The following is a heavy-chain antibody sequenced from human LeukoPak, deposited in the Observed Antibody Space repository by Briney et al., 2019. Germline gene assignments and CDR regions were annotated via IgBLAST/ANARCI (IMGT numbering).Heavy chain of an antibody. D-gene: IGHD5/OR15-5a*01. CDR1: GGSISSYY. V-gene: IGHV4-59*06. Sequence: SETLSLTCTVSGGSISSYYRSWIRQPPGKGLEWIGYIYYSGSTYYNPSLKSRVTISVDTSKNQFSLKLSSVTAADTAVYYCARVSRRGTYFDYWGQGTLVTVSS. CDR2: IYYSGST. CDR3: ARVSRRGTYFDY. J-gene: IGHJ4*02.